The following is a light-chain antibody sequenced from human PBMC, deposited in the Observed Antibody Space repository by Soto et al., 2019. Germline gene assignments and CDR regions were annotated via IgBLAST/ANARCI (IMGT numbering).Light chain of an antibody. J-gene: IGKJ1*01. V-gene: IGKV3-11*01. CDR1: ENVRTF. Sequence: VLTQSPGTLSLSPGERATLSCRASENVRTFVDWYQQKPGQAPRLLIYGASNRATDIPARFSGSGSGTDFTLTISNLEPEDFAVYYCQQHSHWPPWTFGQGTKVDIK. CDR2: GAS. CDR3: QQHSHWPPWT.